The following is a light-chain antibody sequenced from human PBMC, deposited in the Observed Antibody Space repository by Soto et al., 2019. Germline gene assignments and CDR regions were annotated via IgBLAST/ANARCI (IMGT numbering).Light chain of an antibody. J-gene: IGKJ1*01. Sequence: DIQMTQSPSSLSASVGDRVTITCRASQSISSYLTWYQKKQGKAPKLLILASSSLQGGVSSRFSGSGSATEFSLPTSSRQPDDFAIYYCQQYNKYWTFGQGTK. CDR2: ASS. CDR3: QQYNKYWT. CDR1: QSISSY. V-gene: IGKV1-39*01.